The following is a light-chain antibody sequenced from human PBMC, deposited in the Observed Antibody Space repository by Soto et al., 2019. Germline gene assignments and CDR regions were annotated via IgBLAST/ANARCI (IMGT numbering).Light chain of an antibody. CDR3: QQANSFPRT. Sequence: DIQMTQSPSSVSASVGDRVTITCRASHAISTWLAWYQQNPGKAPTLLLYSASNLQSGVPSRFSGSGSGTDFTLTISSLQPEDFATYYCQQANSFPRTFGQGTKVEIK. J-gene: IGKJ1*01. V-gene: IGKV1D-12*01. CDR1: HAISTW. CDR2: SAS.